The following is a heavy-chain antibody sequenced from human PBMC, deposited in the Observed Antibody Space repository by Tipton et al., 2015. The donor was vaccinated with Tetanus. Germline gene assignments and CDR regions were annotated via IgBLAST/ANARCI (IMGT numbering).Heavy chain of an antibody. V-gene: IGHV4-30-4*01. CDR1: GGSISGGDYV. J-gene: IGHJ5*01. D-gene: IGHD2-15*01. Sequence: TLSLTCTASGGSISGGDYVWNWIRQPPGKGLEWIGYIYSSGSISYNPSLKSRLSISRDTSKNQFSMNLTSVTAADTAVYYCVRPDRYCSGGSCYLALDSWGQGTLITISS. CDR3: VRPDRYCSGGSCYLALDS. CDR2: IYSSGSI.